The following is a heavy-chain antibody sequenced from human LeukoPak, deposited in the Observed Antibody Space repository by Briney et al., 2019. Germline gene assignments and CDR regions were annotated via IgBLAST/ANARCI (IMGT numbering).Heavy chain of an antibody. J-gene: IGHJ5*02. CDR3: ARAYQLLSSWFDP. D-gene: IGHD2-2*01. V-gene: IGHV1-8*01. CDR1: GYTFTSYD. Sequence: PGASVKVSCKASGYTFTSYDINWVRQATGQGLEWMGWMNPNSGNTGYAQKFQGRVTMTRNTSISTAYMELSNLRSEDTAVYYWARAYQLLSSWFDPWGQGTLVTVSS. CDR2: MNPNSGNT.